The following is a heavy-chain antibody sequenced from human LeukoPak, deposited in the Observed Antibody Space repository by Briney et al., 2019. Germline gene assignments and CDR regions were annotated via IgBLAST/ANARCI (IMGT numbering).Heavy chain of an antibody. J-gene: IGHJ4*02. CDR3: ASSSGYAFDY. Sequence: SETLSLTCAVYGGSFSGYYWSWIRQPPGKGLEWIGEINHSGSTNYNPSLKSRVTISVDTSKNQFSLKLSSVTAADTAVYYCASSSGYAFDYWGQGTLVTVSS. CDR1: GGSFSGYY. D-gene: IGHD3-22*01. CDR2: INHSGST. V-gene: IGHV4-34*01.